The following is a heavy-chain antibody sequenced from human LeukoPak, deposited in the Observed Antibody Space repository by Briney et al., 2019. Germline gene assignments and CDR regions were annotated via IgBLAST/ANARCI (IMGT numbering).Heavy chain of an antibody. CDR2: IRDDGSNK. V-gene: IGHV3-30*02. J-gene: IGHJ4*02. CDR1: GFTFSSYG. Sequence: PGGSLRLSCAVSGFTFSSYGMHWVRQAPGKGLEWVAFIRDDGSNKYIADSVKGRFTISRDNSKNTLYLQMNSLRAEDTAVYYCAKVSTDQYYYDSSGYFDYWGQGTLVTASS. CDR3: AKVSTDQYYYDSSGYFDY. D-gene: IGHD3-22*01.